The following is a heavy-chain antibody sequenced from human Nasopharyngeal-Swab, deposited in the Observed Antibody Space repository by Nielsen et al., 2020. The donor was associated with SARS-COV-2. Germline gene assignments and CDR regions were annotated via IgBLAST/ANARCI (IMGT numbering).Heavy chain of an antibody. D-gene: IGHD2-15*01. V-gene: IGHV3-23*01. Sequence: VRQAPGKGLEWVSAISGSGGSTYYADSVKGRSTISRDNSKNTLYLQMNSLRAEDTAVYYCAKDGGDGGPFDYWGQGTLVTVSS. CDR3: AKDGGDGGPFDY. CDR2: ISGSGGST. J-gene: IGHJ4*02.